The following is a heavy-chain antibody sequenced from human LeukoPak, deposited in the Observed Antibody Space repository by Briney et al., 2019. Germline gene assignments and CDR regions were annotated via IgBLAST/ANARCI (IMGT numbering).Heavy chain of an antibody. V-gene: IGHV4-30-4*01. CDR2: IYYSGST. D-gene: IGHD3-22*01. CDR1: GGSISSGDYY. Sequence: ASETLSLTCTVSGGSISSGDYYWSWIRQPPGKGLEWIGYIYYSGSTYYNPSLKSRVTISVDTSKNQFSLKLSSVTAADTAVYYCARVIYDSGGVPDYWGQGTLVTVSS. CDR3: ARVIYDSGGVPDY. J-gene: IGHJ4*02.